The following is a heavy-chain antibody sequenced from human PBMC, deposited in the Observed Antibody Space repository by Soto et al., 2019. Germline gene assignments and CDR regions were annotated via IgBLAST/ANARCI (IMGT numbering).Heavy chain of an antibody. D-gene: IGHD6-13*01. CDR2: ISGSGGST. CDR1: GFTFSSYA. J-gene: IGHJ5*02. CDR3: AKDRYSSSWYKVNWFDP. Sequence: GGSLRLSCAASGFTFSSYAMSWVRQAPGKGLEWVSAISGSGGSTYYADSVKGRFTISRDNSKNTLYLQMNSLRAEDTAVYYCAKDRYSSSWYKVNWFDPWGQGTLVTVSS. V-gene: IGHV3-23*01.